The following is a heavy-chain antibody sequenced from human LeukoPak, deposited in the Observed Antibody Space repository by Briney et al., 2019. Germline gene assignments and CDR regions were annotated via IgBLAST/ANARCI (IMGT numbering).Heavy chain of an antibody. CDR3: ARSVGWSSVWPFDY. CDR2: INYSGST. CDR1: GGSIRSSSYY. V-gene: IGHV4-39*01. J-gene: IGHJ4*02. Sequence: SETLSLTCTVSGGSIRSSSYYWGWIRQPPGKGLEWIGSINYSGSTYYNPSLKSRVTISVDTSKNQFSLKLSSVTAADTAVYYCARSVGWSSVWPFDYWGQGTLVTVSS. D-gene: IGHD6-19*01.